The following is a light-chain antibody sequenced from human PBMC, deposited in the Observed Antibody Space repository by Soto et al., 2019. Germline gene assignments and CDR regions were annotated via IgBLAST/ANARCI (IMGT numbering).Light chain of an antibody. Sequence: QSVLTQPASVLGSAGQSITISCRGTRSDIGSYNYVAWYQQLPGKTPKILIYGVSNRPSGVSSRISGSKSGNTASLTISGLQAEDEADYYCISYTGSSTSYVFGSGTKVTVL. CDR1: RSDIGSYNY. J-gene: IGLJ1*01. V-gene: IGLV2-14*01. CDR3: ISYTGSSTSYV. CDR2: GVS.